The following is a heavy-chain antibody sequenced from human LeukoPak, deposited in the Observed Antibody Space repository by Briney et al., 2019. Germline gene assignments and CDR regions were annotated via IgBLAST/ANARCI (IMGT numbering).Heavy chain of an antibody. CDR2: INPNSGGT. J-gene: IGHJ4*02. Sequence: ASVKVSCKASGYTFTGYYMHWVRQAPGQGLEWMGWINPNSGGTNYAQKFQGRVTMTRDTSISTAYMELSRLRSDDTAVYYCARDLFRRYYYDSSGYYLEAYWGQGTLVTVSS. CDR1: GYTFTGYY. D-gene: IGHD3-22*01. CDR3: ARDLFRRYYYDSSGYYLEAY. V-gene: IGHV1-2*02.